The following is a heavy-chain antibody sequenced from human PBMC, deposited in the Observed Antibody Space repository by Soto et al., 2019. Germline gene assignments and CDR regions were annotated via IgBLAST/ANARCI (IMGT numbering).Heavy chain of an antibody. CDR3: ARGIEYRDYSSWFDP. J-gene: IGHJ5*02. D-gene: IGHD4-17*01. CDR2: MNPNSGNT. V-gene: IGHV1-8*01. Sequence: QVQLVQSGAEVKKPGASVKVSCKASGYTFTSYDINWVRQATGQGFEDLGWMNPNSGNTGYVKKFQGRVTMTRDTSMCTAYMELSSLLSEDTAVYYSARGIEYRDYSSWFDPWGPGTLVTVSS. CDR1: GYTFTSYD.